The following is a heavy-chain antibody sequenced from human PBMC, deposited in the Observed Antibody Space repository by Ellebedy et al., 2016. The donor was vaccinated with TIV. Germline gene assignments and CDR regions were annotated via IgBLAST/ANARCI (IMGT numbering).Heavy chain of an antibody. V-gene: IGHV3-7*01. J-gene: IGHJ3*02. CDR3: ARLIGGTCQCAFDI. D-gene: IGHD2-15*01. Sequence: GESLKISCAASGFTFSNYAMSWVRQAPGKGLEWVANIKQDGSETHYVDSVKGRFTISRDNAKNSLYLQMNSLRAEDTAVYYCARLIGGTCQCAFDIWGQGTMVTVSS. CDR2: IKQDGSET. CDR1: GFTFSNYA.